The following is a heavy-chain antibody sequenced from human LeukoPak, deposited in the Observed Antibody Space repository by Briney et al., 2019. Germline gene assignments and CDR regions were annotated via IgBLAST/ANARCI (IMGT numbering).Heavy chain of an antibody. CDR2: IYSGGST. Sequence: GGSLRLSCAASGFTVSSNYMSWVRQAPGKGLEWVSIIYSGGSTYYADSVQGRFTISRDNSKNTPYLQMNSLRAEDTAVYYCARAPYGNYYYYYMDVWGKGTTVTVSS. J-gene: IGHJ6*03. CDR1: GFTVSSNY. D-gene: IGHD3-10*01. V-gene: IGHV3-53*01. CDR3: ARAPYGNYYYYYMDV.